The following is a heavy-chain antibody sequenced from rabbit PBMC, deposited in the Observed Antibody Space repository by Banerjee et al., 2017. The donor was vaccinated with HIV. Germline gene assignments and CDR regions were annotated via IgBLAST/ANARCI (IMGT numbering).Heavy chain of an antibody. V-gene: IGHV1S40*01. CDR1: GFSFSASYY. Sequence: QSLEESGGDLVKHGASLTLTCTASGFSFSASYYMYWVRQAPGKGLEWIGCIYPTYGATDYANWVNGRFTISLDNAQNTVFLQMTSLTAADTATYFCARGGTSVWRYFKLWGPGTLVTVS. CDR3: ARGGTSVWRYFKL. J-gene: IGHJ4*01. D-gene: IGHD8-1*01. CDR2: IYPTYGAT.